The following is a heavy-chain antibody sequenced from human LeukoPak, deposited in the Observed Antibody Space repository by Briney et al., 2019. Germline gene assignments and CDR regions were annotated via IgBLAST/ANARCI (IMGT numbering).Heavy chain of an antibody. CDR1: GFTFSSYA. D-gene: IGHD6-19*01. CDR2: ISYDGSNK. CDR3: AREDAVAGKGGNGMDV. J-gene: IGHJ6*02. V-gene: IGHV3-30-3*01. Sequence: GGSLRLSCAASGFTFSSYAMHWVRQAPGKGLEWVAVISYDGSNKYYADSVKGRFTISRDNSKNTLYLQMNSLRAEDTAVYYCAREDAVAGKGGNGMDVWGQGTTVTVSS.